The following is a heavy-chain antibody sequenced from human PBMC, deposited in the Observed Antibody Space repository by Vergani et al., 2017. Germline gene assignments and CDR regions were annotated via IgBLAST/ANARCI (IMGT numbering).Heavy chain of an antibody. J-gene: IGHJ5*02. D-gene: IGHD4-17*01. CDR3: ARYGRGLRRNWFDP. CDR2: IYYSGST. CDR1: GGSISSGDYY. Sequence: QVQLQESGPGLVKPSQTLCLACTVSGGSISSGDYYWSWIRQPPGKGLEWIGYIYYSGSTYYNPSLKSRVTISVDTSKNQFSLKLSSVTAADTAVYYCARYGRGLRRNWFDPWGQGTLVTVSS. V-gene: IGHV4-30-4*08.